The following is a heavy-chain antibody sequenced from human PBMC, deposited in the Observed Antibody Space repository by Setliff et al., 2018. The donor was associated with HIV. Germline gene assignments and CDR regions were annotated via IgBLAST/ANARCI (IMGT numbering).Heavy chain of an antibody. V-gene: IGHV4-39*07. Sequence: SETLSLPCSVSGGSISSSTYYWGWIRQPPGKGLEWIGDIFYTGNTNYNPSLESRVTMSVDTSKNQVSLKLNSVTAADAAVYYCARVVPEVVYGAYWFDPWGQGTLVTVSS. CDR1: GGSISSSTYY. CDR3: ARVVPEVVYGAYWFDP. CDR2: IFYTGNT. J-gene: IGHJ5*02. D-gene: IGHD4-17*01.